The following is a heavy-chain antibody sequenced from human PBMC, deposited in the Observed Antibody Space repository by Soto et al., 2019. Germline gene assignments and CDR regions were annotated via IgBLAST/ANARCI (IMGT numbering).Heavy chain of an antibody. CDR1: GYTLNSFINYG. Sequence: GASVKVSCKASGYTLNSFINYGITWVRQAPGQGLEWMGGIIPIFGTANYAQKFQGRVTITADESTSTAYMELSSLRSEDTAVYYCARLGDETYSSGSTNWFDPWGQGTLVTVSS. D-gene: IGHD6-19*01. V-gene: IGHV1-69*13. CDR3: ARLGDETYSSGSTNWFDP. CDR2: IIPIFGTA. J-gene: IGHJ5*02.